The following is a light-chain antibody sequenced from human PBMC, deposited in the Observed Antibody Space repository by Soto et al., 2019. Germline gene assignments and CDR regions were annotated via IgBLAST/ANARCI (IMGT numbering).Light chain of an antibody. Sequence: EIVLTQSPGTLSLSPGERATLSCRASQSVSSSYLAWYQQKPGQAPRLVIYDVSTRATGIPDRFSGSGSGTDFTLTISSLQPEDFATYYCQQSYSTPGTFGQGTKVDIK. J-gene: IGKJ1*01. CDR1: QSVSSSY. CDR2: DVS. V-gene: IGKV3D-20*02. CDR3: QQSYSTPGT.